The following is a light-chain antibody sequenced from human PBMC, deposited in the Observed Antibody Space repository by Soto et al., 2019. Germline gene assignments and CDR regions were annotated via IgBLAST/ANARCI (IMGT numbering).Light chain of an antibody. V-gene: IGLV2-14*03. CDR3: SSYTTSNTRQIV. CDR2: DVS. Sequence: QSVLTQPASVSGSPGQSITISCTGTSSDVGGYNYVSWYQHHPGKAPKLIIYDVSNGPSGVSIRFSGSKSDNTASLTISGLQPEDEADYHCSSYTTSNTRQIVFGTGTKVTVL. CDR1: SSDVGGYNY. J-gene: IGLJ1*01.